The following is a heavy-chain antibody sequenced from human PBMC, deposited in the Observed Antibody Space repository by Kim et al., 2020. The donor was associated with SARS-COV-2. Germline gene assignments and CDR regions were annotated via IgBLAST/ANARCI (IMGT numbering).Heavy chain of an antibody. J-gene: IGHJ6*02. V-gene: IGHV4-59*01. CDR3: ARAGSSWAHYYYYGMDV. CDR1: GGSISSYY. Sequence: SETLSLTCTVSGGSISSYYWSWIRQPPGKGLEWIGYIYYSGSTNYNPSLKSRVTISVDTSKNQFSLKLSSVTAADTAVYYWARAGSSWAHYYYYGMDVWGQGTTVTVSS. CDR2: IYYSGST. D-gene: IGHD6-13*01.